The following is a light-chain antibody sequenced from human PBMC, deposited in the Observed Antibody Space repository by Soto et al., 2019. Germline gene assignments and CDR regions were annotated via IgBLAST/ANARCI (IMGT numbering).Light chain of an antibody. CDR3: QKYDSAPRT. CDR2: DAS. J-gene: IGKJ1*01. Sequence: GDRVTLTCRASQVIFNYLAWFQQKPGRAPQLLIYDASSLRAGVPSRFSGSRSGTEFTLTISSLQPEDVATYYCQKYDSAPRTFGQGTKVEL. CDR1: QVIFNY. V-gene: IGKV1-27*01.